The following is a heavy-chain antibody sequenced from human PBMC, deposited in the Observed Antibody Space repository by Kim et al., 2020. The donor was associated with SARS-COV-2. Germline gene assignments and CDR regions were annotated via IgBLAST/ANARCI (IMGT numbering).Heavy chain of an antibody. V-gene: IGHV3-11*03. J-gene: IGHJ4*02. CDR3: ARNLCRDLVDS. CDR1: GFIFSNYH. CDR2: ISSNGVHT. Sequence: GGSLRLSCAVSGFIFSNYHMSWVRQAPGKGLVWVSRISSNGVHTNYADLVHGRVTVSRDNAKTTLYLEMKNLSVDNKAIYSYARNLCRDLVDSWGQ.